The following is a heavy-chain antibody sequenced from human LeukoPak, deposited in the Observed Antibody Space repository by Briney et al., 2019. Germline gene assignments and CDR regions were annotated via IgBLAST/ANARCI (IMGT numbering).Heavy chain of an antibody. Sequence: GGPLRLSCAASGFTFDDHGMHWVRQAPGKGLEWVSLISGDGGTTYYADSAKGRFTISRDNSKNSLYLQMNNLRTEDTALYYCAKDQFGSGSYSLGGMDVWGQGTTVAVSS. CDR1: GFTFDDHG. D-gene: IGHD3-10*01. CDR3: AKDQFGSGSYSLGGMDV. V-gene: IGHV3-43*02. J-gene: IGHJ6*02. CDR2: ISGDGGTT.